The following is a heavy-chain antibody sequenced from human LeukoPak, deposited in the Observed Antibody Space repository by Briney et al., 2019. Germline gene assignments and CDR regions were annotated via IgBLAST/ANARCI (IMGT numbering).Heavy chain of an antibody. CDR3: ASQETRYSIAASET. V-gene: IGHV4-34*01. J-gene: IGHJ5*02. D-gene: IGHD6-13*01. CDR1: GGSFSGYY. CDR2: INHSGST. Sequence: SETLSLTCAVYGGSFSGYYWSWIRQPPGKGLEWIGEINHSGSTNYNPSLKSRVTISVDTSKNQFSLKLNSVTAADTAVYYCASQETRYSIAASETWGQGTLVTVSS.